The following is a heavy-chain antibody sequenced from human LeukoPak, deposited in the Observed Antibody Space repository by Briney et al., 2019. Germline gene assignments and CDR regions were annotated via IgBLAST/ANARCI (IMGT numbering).Heavy chain of an antibody. Sequence: SETLSLTCTVSGGSIIISTYYWGWIRQPPGKGLEWIGSIYYSGTTSYNPSLKSRVTISVDTAKNQFSLELTSVTAADTAVYYCARQYNSGSFDPWGQGTLVTVSS. J-gene: IGHJ5*02. CDR1: GGSIIISTYY. CDR2: IYYSGTT. D-gene: IGHD6-19*01. V-gene: IGHV4-39*01. CDR3: ARQYNSGSFDP.